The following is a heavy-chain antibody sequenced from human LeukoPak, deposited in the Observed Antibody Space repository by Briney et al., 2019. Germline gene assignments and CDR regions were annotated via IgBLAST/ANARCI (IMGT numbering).Heavy chain of an antibody. Sequence: GGSLRLSCAASGFIFSSFGMHWVRQAPGKGLEWVAFIRYDGSNKYYADSVKGRFTISRDDSKNTLYLQMNSLRAEDTAVYYCAKVPVPAAPPYYYYYMDVWGKGTTVTVSS. D-gene: IGHD2-2*01. V-gene: IGHV3-30*02. CDR2: IRYDGSNK. CDR3: AKVPVPAAPPYYYYYMDV. J-gene: IGHJ6*03. CDR1: GFIFSSFG.